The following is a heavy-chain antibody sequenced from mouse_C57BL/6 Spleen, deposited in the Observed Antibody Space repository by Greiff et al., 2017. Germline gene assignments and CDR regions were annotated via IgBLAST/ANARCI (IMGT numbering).Heavy chain of an antibody. V-gene: IGHV14-1*01. J-gene: IGHJ3*01. CDR3: TAGGYYGAWFAY. CDR2: IDPEDGDT. CDR1: GFNIKDYY. Sequence: EVQLQQSGAELVRPGASVKLSCTASGFNIKDYYMHWVKQRPEQGLEWIGRIDPEDGDTEYAPKFQGKATMTADTSSNTAYLQLSSLTSEDTAVYYCTAGGYYGAWFAYWGQGTLVTVSA. D-gene: IGHD1-1*01.